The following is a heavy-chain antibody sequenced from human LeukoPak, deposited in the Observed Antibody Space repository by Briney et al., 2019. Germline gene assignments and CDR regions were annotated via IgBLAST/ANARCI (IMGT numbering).Heavy chain of an antibody. V-gene: IGHV1-69*13. D-gene: IGHD3-22*01. J-gene: IGHJ4*02. Sequence: SVKVSCKASGGTFSSYAISWVRQAPGQGLEWMGGIIPIFGTANYAQKFQGRVTITADESTSTAYMELSSLRSEDTAVYYCAKDYYDHRYFDYWGQGTLVTVSS. CDR2: IIPIFGTA. CDR3: AKDYYDHRYFDY. CDR1: GGTFSSYA.